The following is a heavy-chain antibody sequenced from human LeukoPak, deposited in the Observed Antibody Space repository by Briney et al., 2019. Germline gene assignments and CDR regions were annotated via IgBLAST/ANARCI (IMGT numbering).Heavy chain of an antibody. CDR3: AREKTRGIRAFDI. CDR2: ISYSGST. V-gene: IGHV4-61*01. J-gene: IGHJ3*02. CDR1: GGSITNDNYY. Sequence: KPSETLSLTCTVSGGSITNDNYYWSWIRQPPGKGLEWIGYISYSGSTNYNPSLKSRVTISVDTSKNQFSLKLSSVTAADTAVYYCAREKTRGIRAFDIWGQGTMVTVSS. D-gene: IGHD1-26*01.